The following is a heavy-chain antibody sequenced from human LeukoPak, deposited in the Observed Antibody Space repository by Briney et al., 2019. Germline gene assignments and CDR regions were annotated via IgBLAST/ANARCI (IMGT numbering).Heavy chain of an antibody. V-gene: IGHV3-64D*09. CDR3: VKYSSGLTGGAFDT. Sequence: PGGSLRLSCAASGFTFSSYAMSWVRQAPGKGLEWVSAISSNGGSTYYADSVKGRFTISRDNSKNTLYLQMSSLRAEDTAVYYCVKYSSGLTGGAFDTWGQGTMVTVSS. D-gene: IGHD6-19*01. CDR2: ISSNGGST. CDR1: GFTFSSYA. J-gene: IGHJ3*02.